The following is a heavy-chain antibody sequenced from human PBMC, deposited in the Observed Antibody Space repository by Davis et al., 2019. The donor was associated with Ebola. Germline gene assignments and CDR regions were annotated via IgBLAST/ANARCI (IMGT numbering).Heavy chain of an antibody. CDR1: GFTFSSYS. J-gene: IGHJ6*02. D-gene: IGHD6-19*01. Sequence: GESLKISCAASGFTFSSYSMNWVRQAPGKGLEWVSYISSSSSTIYYADSVKGRFTTSRDNAKNSLYLQMNSLRAEDTAVYYCARDLGIAVARAQRKGYYGMDVWGQGTTVTVSS. V-gene: IGHV3-48*04. CDR2: ISSSSSTI. CDR3: ARDLGIAVARAQRKGYYGMDV.